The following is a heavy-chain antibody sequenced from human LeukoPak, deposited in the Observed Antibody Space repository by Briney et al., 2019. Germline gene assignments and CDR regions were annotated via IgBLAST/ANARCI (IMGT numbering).Heavy chain of an antibody. V-gene: IGHV4-34*01. Sequence: SETLSLTCAVYGGSFSGYYWSWIRQPPGKGLEWIGEINHSGSTNYNPSLKSRVTISVDTSKNQFSLKLSSVTAADTAVYYCARGLAARRAAAIGRYYFDYWGQGTLATVSS. J-gene: IGHJ4*02. D-gene: IGHD6-6*01. CDR2: INHSGST. CDR3: ARGLAARRAAAIGRYYFDY. CDR1: GGSFSGYY.